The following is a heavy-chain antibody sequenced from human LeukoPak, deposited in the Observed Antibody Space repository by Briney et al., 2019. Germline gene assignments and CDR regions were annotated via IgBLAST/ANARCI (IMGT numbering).Heavy chain of an antibody. D-gene: IGHD1-26*01. CDR2: IYSGGST. J-gene: IGHJ3*02. CDR3: ARVPRNSGKAFDI. CDR1: GFTVSSNY. Sequence: GGSLRLSCAASGFTVSSNYMSWVRQAPGKGLEWVSVIYSGGSTYYADSVKGRFTISRDNSKNTMYLQMNSLRAEDTAVYYCARVPRNSGKAFDIWGQGTMVTVSS. V-gene: IGHV3-53*01.